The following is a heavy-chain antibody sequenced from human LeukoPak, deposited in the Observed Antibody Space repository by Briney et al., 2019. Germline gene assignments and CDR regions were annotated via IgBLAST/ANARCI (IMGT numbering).Heavy chain of an antibody. CDR2: IIPIFGTA. CDR1: GGTFSSYA. D-gene: IGHD3-10*01. J-gene: IGHJ6*03. V-gene: IGHV1-69*05. Sequence: ASVKVSCKASGGTFSSYAISWVRQAPGQGLEWMGGIIPIFGTANYAQKFQGRVTITTDESTSAAYMELSSLRPEDTAVYYCARDSSLYYGSGSYYGQYYYMDVWGKGTTVTVSS. CDR3: ARDSSLYYGSGSYYGQYYYMDV.